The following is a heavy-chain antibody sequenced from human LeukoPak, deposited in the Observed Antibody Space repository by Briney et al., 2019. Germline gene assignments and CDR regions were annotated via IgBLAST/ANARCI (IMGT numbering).Heavy chain of an antibody. CDR3: AKDSRPGIVVVPAASDY. V-gene: IGHV3-23*01. Sequence: GGSPRLSCAASGFTFSSYAMSWVRQAPGKGLEWVSAISGSGGSTYYADSVKGRFTISRDNSKNTLYLQMNSLRAEDTAVYYCAKDSRPGIVVVPAASDYWGQGTLVTVSS. J-gene: IGHJ4*02. CDR2: ISGSGGST. D-gene: IGHD2-2*01. CDR1: GFTFSSYA.